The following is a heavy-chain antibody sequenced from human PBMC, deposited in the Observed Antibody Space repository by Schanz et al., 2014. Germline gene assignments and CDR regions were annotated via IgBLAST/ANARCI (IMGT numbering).Heavy chain of an antibody. CDR3: ARDRRRYCSTASCLLDNWFDP. D-gene: IGHD2-2*01. CDR1: GYTFTSYG. CDR2: ISPYNGNT. J-gene: IGHJ5*02. Sequence: QVQLVQSGDEVKKPGASVKVSCKTSGYTFTSYGISWVRQAPGQGLEWMGWISPYNGNTNYAQKLQGRVTMTADTSTSTAYMDLRSLRSDDTAVYYCARDRRRYCSTASCLLDNWFDPWGQGTLVIDSS. V-gene: IGHV1-18*01.